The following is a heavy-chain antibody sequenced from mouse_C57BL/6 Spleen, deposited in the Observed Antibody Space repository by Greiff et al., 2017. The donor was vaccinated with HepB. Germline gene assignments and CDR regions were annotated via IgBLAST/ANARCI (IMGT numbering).Heavy chain of an antibody. CDR3: ARQGDGYYGEYFDV. V-gene: IGHV5-9*01. CDR2: ISGGGGNT. CDR1: GFTFSSYT. Sequence: DVMLVESGGGLVKPGGSLKLSCAASGFTFSSYTMSWVRQTPEKRLEWVATISGGGGNTYYPDIVKGRFTISRDNAKNPLYLQMSSLGSEDTALYYCARQGDGYYGEYFDVWGTGTTVTVSS. J-gene: IGHJ1*03. D-gene: IGHD2-3*01.